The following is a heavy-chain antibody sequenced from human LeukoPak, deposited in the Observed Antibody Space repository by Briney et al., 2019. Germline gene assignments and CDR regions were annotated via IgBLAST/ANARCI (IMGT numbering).Heavy chain of an antibody. J-gene: IGHJ4*02. D-gene: IGHD3-10*01. CDR3: ARDLGLLWFGEHFDY. CDR1: GFTLSSYA. V-gene: IGHV3-23*01. CDR2: ISDSGNT. Sequence: GGSLRLSCAASGFTLSSYAMSWVRQAPGKGLEWVSAISDSGNTYHADSVKGRFTISRDSSKNTLYLRMNSLRAEDTAVYYCARDLGLLWFGEHFDYWGQGTLVTVSS.